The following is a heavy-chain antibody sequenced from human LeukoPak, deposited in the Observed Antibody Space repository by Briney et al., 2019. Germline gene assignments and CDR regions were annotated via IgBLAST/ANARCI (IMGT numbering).Heavy chain of an antibody. V-gene: IGHV1-2*02. D-gene: IGHD1-26*01. J-gene: IGHJ6*03. Sequence: ASVKVSCKASGYTFAGYYIHWVRQAPGQGLEWMGWINPDSGGTNYAQKFQGRVTMTRDTSISTAYMDLSRLRSDDTAVYYCGRDLGGSYQRGVYYMDVWGKGTTVTVSS. CDR2: INPDSGGT. CDR1: GYTFAGYY. CDR3: GRDLGGSYQRGVYYMDV.